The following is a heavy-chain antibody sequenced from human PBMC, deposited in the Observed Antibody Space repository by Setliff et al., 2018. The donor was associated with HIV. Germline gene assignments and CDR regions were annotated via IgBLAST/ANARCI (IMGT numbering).Heavy chain of an antibody. J-gene: IGHJ4*02. Sequence: PGGSLRLSCAASGFTFSSYPMSWVRQSPGKGPEWVSAISDGGGSTYYAVSVKGRFTISRDNSKNTLYLQMNSLRAEDTAVYYCASIELAAMVPVDYWGQGTLVTVSS. V-gene: IGHV3-23*01. CDR3: ASIELAAMVPVDY. CDR1: GFTFSSYP. D-gene: IGHD5-18*01. CDR2: ISDGGGST.